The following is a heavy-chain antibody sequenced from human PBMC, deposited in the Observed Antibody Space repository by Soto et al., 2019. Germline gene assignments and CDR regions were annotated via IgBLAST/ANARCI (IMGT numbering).Heavy chain of an antibody. J-gene: IGHJ6*02. Sequence: GPSVKVSCKASGYTFTSYYMHWVRQAPGQGLEWMGIINPSGGSTSYAQKFQGRVTMTRDTSTSTVYMELSSLRSEDTAVYYCARSIAARGYYYYGMDVWGQGTTVTVSS. CDR3: ARSIAARGYYYYGMDV. V-gene: IGHV1-46*01. D-gene: IGHD6-6*01. CDR1: GYTFTSYY. CDR2: INPSGGST.